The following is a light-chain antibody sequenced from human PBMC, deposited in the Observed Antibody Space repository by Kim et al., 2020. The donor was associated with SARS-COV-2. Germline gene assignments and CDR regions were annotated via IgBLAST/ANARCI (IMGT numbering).Light chain of an antibody. CDR2: YDS. CDR1: NIGSKG. J-gene: IGLJ3*02. CDR3: QAWDSSSDHAV. V-gene: IGLV3-21*04. Sequence: SYELTQPPSVSVAPGKTARITCGGNNIGSKGVHWYQQKPGQAPVLVIYYDSDRPSGIPERFSGSNSGNTATLTISRVEAGDEADYYCQAWDSSSDHAVFGGGTQLTVL.